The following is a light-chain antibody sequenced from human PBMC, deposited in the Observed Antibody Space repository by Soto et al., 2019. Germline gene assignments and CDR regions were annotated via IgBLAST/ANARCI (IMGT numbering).Light chain of an antibody. CDR1: QSVSSNY. V-gene: IGKV3-20*01. CDR2: DAS. Sequence: EVVLTQSPGTLSLSPGERATLSCRASQSVSSNYLAWYQQKPGQAPRLLIYDASSSAIGIPDRFSGSGSGTDLNLTISRLEPADFAVYYCHQYGSSPPWTFGQGTKVEIK. CDR3: HQYGSSPPWT. J-gene: IGKJ1*01.